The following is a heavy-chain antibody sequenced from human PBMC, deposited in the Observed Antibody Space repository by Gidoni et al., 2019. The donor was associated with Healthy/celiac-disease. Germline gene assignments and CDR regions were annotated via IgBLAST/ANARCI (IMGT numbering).Heavy chain of an antibody. D-gene: IGHD3-3*01. V-gene: IGHV4-34*01. CDR3: ARTIFGVDDY. J-gene: IGHJ4*02. Sequence: QVQLQQWGAGLLKPSETLSLTCAVYGGSFSGYYWSWIRPPPGKGLEWIGEINHSGSTNSNPSHKSRVTISVDTSKNQFSLKLSSVTAADTAVYYCARTIFGVDDYWGQGTLVTVSS. CDR2: INHSGST. CDR1: GGSFSGYY.